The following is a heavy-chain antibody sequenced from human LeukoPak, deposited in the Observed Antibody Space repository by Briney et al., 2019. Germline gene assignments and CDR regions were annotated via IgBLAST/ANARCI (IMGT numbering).Heavy chain of an antibody. CDR2: INPNSGGT. V-gene: IGHV1-2*02. Sequence: ASVKVSCKASGYTFTGYYMHWVRRAPGQGLEWMGWINPNSGGTNYAQKFQGRVTMTRDTSISTAYMELSRLRSDDTAVYYCARYCSSTSCSIYNWFDPWGQGTLVTVSS. D-gene: IGHD2-2*01. CDR1: GYTFTGYY. J-gene: IGHJ5*02. CDR3: ARYCSSTSCSIYNWFDP.